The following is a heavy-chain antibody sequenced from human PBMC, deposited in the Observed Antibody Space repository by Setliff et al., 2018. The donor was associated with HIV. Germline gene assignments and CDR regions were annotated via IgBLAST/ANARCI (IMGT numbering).Heavy chain of an antibody. V-gene: IGHV4-28*05. CDR2: ISNSGKI. CDR1: GYSISTNEW. D-gene: IGHD1-7*01. CDR3: ARRGIIAGTTDF. J-gene: IGHJ4*02. Sequence: SETLSLTCAVSGYSISTNEWWGWIRQPPGKGLAWIGYISNSGKIYYDPSLNSRVTLSADTSKNQLSLKLTSVTVEDTGVYYCARRGIIAGTTDFWGQGTPVTVSS.